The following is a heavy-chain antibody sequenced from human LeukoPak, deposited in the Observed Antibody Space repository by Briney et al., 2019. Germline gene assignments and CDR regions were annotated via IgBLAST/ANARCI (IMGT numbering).Heavy chain of an antibody. CDR3: ARPYYDSSGYQYPQDY. Sequence: PGGSLRLSCAASGFTFSSYWMHWVRQAPAKGLVWVSRNDTDGTSTSYADSVKGRFTISRDNAKSTLYLQMNSLRAEDTAVYYCARPYYDSSGYQYPQDYWGQGTLVTVSS. CDR1: GFTFSSYW. V-gene: IGHV3-74*01. D-gene: IGHD3-22*01. J-gene: IGHJ4*02. CDR2: NDTDGTST.